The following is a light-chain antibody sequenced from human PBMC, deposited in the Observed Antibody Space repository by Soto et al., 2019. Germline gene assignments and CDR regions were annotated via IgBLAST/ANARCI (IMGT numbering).Light chain of an antibody. CDR3: QQTFSSPRT. CDR1: QSISND. J-gene: IGKJ1*01. V-gene: IGKV1-39*01. Sequence: DIPMTQSPSSLTASVGDRVTITCRASQSISNDVSWYQQKPGKAPNLLIFGASSLQTGVPPRFSGSASGTDFTLTISSLQPEDFSTYYCQQTFSSPRTFGQGTKVEIE. CDR2: GAS.